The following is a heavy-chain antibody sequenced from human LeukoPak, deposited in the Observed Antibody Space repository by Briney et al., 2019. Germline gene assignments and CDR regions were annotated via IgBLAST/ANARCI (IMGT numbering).Heavy chain of an antibody. CDR2: ISWNSGSI. V-gene: IGHV3-9*01. J-gene: IGHJ4*02. CDR3: AKVGYGDYGGGPYYFDY. CDR1: GFTFDDYA. D-gene: IGHD4-17*01. Sequence: GGSLRLSCAASGFTFDDYAMHWVRQAPGKGLEWVSGISWNSGSIGYADSVKGRFTISRDNAKNSLYLQMNSLRAEDTALYYCAKVGYGDYGGGPYYFDYWGQGTLVTVSS.